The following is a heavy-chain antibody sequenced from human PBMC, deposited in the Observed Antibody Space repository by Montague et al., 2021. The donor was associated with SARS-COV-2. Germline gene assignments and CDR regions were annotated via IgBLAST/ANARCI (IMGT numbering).Heavy chain of an antibody. CDR3: VRDLYCRSTACIGNAFDV. J-gene: IGHJ3*01. V-gene: IGHV4-59*11. CDR2: VFSGGTS. CDR1: GASITSHY. D-gene: IGHD2-2*01. Sequence: SETLSLTCTVYGASITSHYWSWIRQPPGKGLEWIGNVFSGGTSKYNPSLKSRVTLSVDTFKNQFSLKLTSVTTADTALYYCVRDLYCRSTACIGNAFDVWGQGTMVSVFS.